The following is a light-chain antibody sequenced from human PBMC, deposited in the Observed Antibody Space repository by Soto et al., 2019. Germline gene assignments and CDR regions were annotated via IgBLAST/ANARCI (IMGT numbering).Light chain of an antibody. J-gene: IGKJ1*01. CDR3: QQYGSSPPT. CDR1: QSVSSN. CDR2: GAS. V-gene: IGKV3-20*01. Sequence: ILLTQSPGTLSLSPGERATLSCRASQSVSSNLAWYQQKPGQAPRLLIYGASSRATGIPDRFSGSGSGTDFTLTISRLEPEDFAVYYCQQYGSSPPTFGQGTKVDIK.